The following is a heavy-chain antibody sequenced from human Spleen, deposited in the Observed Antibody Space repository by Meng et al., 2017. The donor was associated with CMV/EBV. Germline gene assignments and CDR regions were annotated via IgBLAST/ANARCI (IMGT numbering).Heavy chain of an antibody. CDR3: ARDPSDGYDAGYFDY. CDR1: GFAFSGHA. V-gene: IGHV3-30*04. D-gene: IGHD5-12*01. J-gene: IGHJ4*02. Sequence: SGFAFSGHAMHWVRQAPGKGLEWVAVISYDGTNKFYVDSVKGRFTISRDDSKNTVYLQMTSLRAEGTAVYYCARDPSDGYDAGYFDYWGQGTLVTVSS. CDR2: ISYDGTNK.